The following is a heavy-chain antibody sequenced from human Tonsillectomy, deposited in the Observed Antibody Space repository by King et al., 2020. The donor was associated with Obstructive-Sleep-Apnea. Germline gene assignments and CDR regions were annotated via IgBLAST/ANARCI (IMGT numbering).Heavy chain of an antibody. CDR2: ISYDGSKR. CDR3: ARDGPGFVSSGWQLLHGMDV. D-gene: IGHD6-19*01. J-gene: IGHJ6*02. Sequence: VQLVQSGGGVVQPGRSLRLSCTASGFSFSNYAIHWVRQAPGKGLEWVAVISYDGSKRYYADSVKGRFTISRDNSKETLYLQMNRLRPEDTAVYYCARDGPGFVSSGWQLLHGMDVWGQGTTVTVSS. V-gene: IGHV3-30*04. CDR1: GFSFSNYA.